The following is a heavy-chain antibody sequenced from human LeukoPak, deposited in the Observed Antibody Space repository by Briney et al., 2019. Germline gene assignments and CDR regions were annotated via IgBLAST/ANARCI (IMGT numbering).Heavy chain of an antibody. Sequence: GGSLRLSCAASGFTFSSYEMNWVRQAPGKGLEWVSYISSSGSTIYYADSVKGRFTISRDNAKNSLYLQMNSLRAEDTAVYYCARGRADCTNGVCSVRFDYWGQGTLVTVSS. V-gene: IGHV3-48*03. CDR1: GFTFSSYE. CDR3: ARGRADCTNGVCSVRFDY. CDR2: ISSSGSTI. J-gene: IGHJ4*02. D-gene: IGHD2-8*01.